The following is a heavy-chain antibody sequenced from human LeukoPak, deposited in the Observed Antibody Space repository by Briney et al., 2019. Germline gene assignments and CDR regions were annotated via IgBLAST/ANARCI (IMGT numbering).Heavy chain of an antibody. V-gene: IGHV4-31*03. CDR3: ARAMYSSSWSPTYNWFDP. J-gene: IGHJ5*02. CDR2: IYYSGST. CDR1: GGSISSSSYY. D-gene: IGHD6-13*01. Sequence: PSETLSLTCTVSGGSISSSSYYWGWIRQPPGKGLEWIGYIYYSGSTYYNPSLKSRVTISVDTSKNQFSLKLSSVTAADTAVYYCARAMYSSSWSPTYNWFDPWGQGTLVTVSS.